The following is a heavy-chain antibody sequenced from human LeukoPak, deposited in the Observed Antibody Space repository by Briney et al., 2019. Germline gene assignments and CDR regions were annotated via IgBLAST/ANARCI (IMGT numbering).Heavy chain of an antibody. J-gene: IGHJ3*02. CDR1: GGSISSSNYY. Sequence: SETLSLTCTVSGGSISSSNYYWGWIRQPPGKGLEWIGSIYYSGSTYYNPSLKSRVTIPVDTSKNQFSLRLSSVTAADTAVYYCARDNIKIVGPIDGFDIWGQGTMVTVSS. CDR3: ARDNIKIVGPIDGFDI. V-gene: IGHV4-39*07. D-gene: IGHD1-26*01. CDR2: IYYSGST.